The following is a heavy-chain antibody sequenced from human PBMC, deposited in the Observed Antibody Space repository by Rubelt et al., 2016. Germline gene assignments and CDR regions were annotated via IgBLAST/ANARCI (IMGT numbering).Heavy chain of an antibody. D-gene: IGHD5-24*01. J-gene: IGHJ4*02. CDR3: ARAGGWLQSLGDY. Sequence: AASGFTFDDYTMHWVRQAPGKGLEWVSLISWDGGSTYYADSVKGRFTISRDNSKNTLYLQMNSLRAEDTAVYYCARAGGWLQSLGDYWGQGTLVTVSS. CDR2: ISWDGGST. CDR1: GFTFDDYT. V-gene: IGHV3-43*01.